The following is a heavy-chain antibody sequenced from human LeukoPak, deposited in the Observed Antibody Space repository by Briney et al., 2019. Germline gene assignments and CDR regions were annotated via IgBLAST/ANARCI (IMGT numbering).Heavy chain of an antibody. V-gene: IGHV1-2*02. CDR3: ARGSSVTGTVKSAFDI. Sequence: GASVKVSCKASVYTFTGYYMQWVRQAPGQGLERMGWINPNSGGTNYAQKFQDRVTMTRDTSISTAYMELSRLRSDDTAVYYCARGSSVTGTVKSAFDIWGQGTMVTVSS. CDR2: INPNSGGT. D-gene: IGHD1-20*01. CDR1: VYTFTGYY. J-gene: IGHJ3*02.